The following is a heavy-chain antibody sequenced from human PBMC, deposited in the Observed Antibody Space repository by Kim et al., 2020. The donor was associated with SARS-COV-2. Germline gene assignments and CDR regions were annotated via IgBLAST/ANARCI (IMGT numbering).Heavy chain of an antibody. CDR1: GGSFSGYY. D-gene: IGHD6-13*01. CDR2: INHSGST. V-gene: IGHV4-34*01. CDR3: ARKGPKLPKQRGGLGYSSSWPPRSNWFDP. Sequence: SETLSLTCAVYGGSFSGYYWSWIRQPPGKGLEWIGEINHSGSTNYNPSLKSRVTISVDTSKNQFSLKLSSVTAADTAVYYCARKGPKLPKQRGGLGYSSSWPPRSNWFDPWGQGTLVTVSS. J-gene: IGHJ5*02.